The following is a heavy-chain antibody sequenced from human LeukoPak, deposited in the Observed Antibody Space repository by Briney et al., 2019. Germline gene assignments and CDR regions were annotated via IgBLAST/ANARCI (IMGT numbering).Heavy chain of an antibody. CDR2: ISNSGGST. CDR1: GFTFSSYA. J-gene: IGHJ4*02. Sequence: GGSLRLSCAASGFTFSSYAMSWVRQAPGKGLEWVSVISNSGGSTFYADSVKGRFTISRDNSKNTLYLQMNSLRAEDTAVYYCAKRASGSGTSLYYFDYWGPGTLVTVSS. D-gene: IGHD3-10*01. CDR3: AKRASGSGTSLYYFDY. V-gene: IGHV3-23*01.